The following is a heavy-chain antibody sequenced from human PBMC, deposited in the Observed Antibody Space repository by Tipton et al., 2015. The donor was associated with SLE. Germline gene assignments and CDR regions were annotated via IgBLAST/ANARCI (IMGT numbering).Heavy chain of an antibody. D-gene: IGHD4-17*01. Sequence: QLVQSGSELRKPWASVKVACKTSGYTFTDFAMNWVRQAPGQGLEWIGWINTKTGNPTYAQGFRGRFAFSVDTSVRTAYLQISALKPEDTAVYYCARDLRDPQTSGDEFDNWGQGTLVTVSS. V-gene: IGHV7-4-1*02. CDR3: ARDLRDPQTSGDEFDN. J-gene: IGHJ4*02. CDR1: GYTFTDFA. CDR2: INTKTGNP.